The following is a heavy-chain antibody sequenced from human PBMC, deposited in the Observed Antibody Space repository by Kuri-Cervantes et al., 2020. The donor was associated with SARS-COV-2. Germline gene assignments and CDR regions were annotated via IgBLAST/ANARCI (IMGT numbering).Heavy chain of an antibody. CDR1: GGSVSSGSYY. CDR2: IYYSGST. Sequence: SETLSLTCTVSGGSVSSGSYYWSWIRPPPGKGLEWIGYIYYSGSTNYNPSLKSRVTISVDTSKNQFSLKLSSVTAADTAVYYCARGVVATIKNYYYGMDVWGQGTTVTVSS. V-gene: IGHV4-61*01. D-gene: IGHD5-12*01. J-gene: IGHJ6*02. CDR3: ARGVVATIKNYYYGMDV.